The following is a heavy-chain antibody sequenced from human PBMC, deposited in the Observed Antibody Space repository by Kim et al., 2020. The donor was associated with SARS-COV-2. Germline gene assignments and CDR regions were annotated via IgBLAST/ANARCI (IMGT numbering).Heavy chain of an antibody. CDR1: GYTFTTYG. D-gene: IGHD2-2*01. J-gene: IGHJ4*01. CDR3: AGAVGPSASHF. Sequence: ASVKVSCKTSGYTFTTYGISWVRQAPGQGLEWMGWISAYNGNTNFAQKFQGRVTMTTDTSTTTAYMELRSLRFDDTAVYYGAGAVGPSASHFWGHGTLGT. CDR2: ISAYNGNT. V-gene: IGHV1-18*01.